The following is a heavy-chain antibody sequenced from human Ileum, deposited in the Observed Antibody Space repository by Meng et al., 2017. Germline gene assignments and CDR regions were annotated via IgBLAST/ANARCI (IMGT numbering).Heavy chain of an antibody. CDR3: ASGGDTIFGVVTTFDY. CDR2: IIPIFGTA. D-gene: IGHD3-3*01. CDR1: GGTFSSYA. V-gene: IGHV1-69*06. Sequence: QVQVVQYGAEVKEPGSSVKVSCKASGGTFSSYAISWVRQAPGQGLEWMGGIIPIFGTANYAQKFQGRVTITADKSTSTAYMELSSLRSEDTAVYYCASGGDTIFGVVTTFDYWGQGTLVTVSS. J-gene: IGHJ4*02.